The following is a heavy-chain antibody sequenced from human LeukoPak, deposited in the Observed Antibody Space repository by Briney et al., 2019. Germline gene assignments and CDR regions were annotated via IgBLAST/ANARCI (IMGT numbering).Heavy chain of an antibody. D-gene: IGHD1-1*01. V-gene: IGHV1-18*01. J-gene: IGHJ3*02. CDR1: GYAFTVHG. CDR3: ARDHTGETFLDAFDI. Sequence: GASVKVSCKSSGYAFTVHGISWVRQAPGQGFDWREWISPYNGQTKFAQKFQGRVTLTIDTYRSIVYMEVKSLRSDDTAVYYCARDHTGETFLDAFDIWGQGTMVTVAS. CDR2: ISPYNGQT.